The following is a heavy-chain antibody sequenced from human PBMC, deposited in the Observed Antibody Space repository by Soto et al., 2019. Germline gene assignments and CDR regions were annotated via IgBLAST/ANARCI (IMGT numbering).Heavy chain of an antibody. J-gene: IGHJ6*03. V-gene: IGHV3-23*01. CDR3: AKSFMFVGPGGYYYMDV. CDR1: GFTFSSYA. Sequence: GESLKISCAASGFTFSSYAMSWVRQAPGKGLEWVSAISGSGGSTYYADSVKGRFTISRDNSKNTLYLQMNSLRAEDTAVYYCAKSFMFVGPGGYYYMDVWGKGTTVTVSS. D-gene: IGHD3-16*01. CDR2: ISGSGGST.